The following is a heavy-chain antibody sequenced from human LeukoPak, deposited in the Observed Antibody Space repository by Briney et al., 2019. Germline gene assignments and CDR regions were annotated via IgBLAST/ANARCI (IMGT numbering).Heavy chain of an antibody. V-gene: IGHV1-69*05. CDR2: IIPIFGTA. CDR1: RGTFSSYA. J-gene: IGHJ2*01. D-gene: IGHD4-17*01. CDR3: ARGGDYGDYRYFDL. Sequence: ASVKVSCKASRGTFSSYAISWVRQAPGQGLEWMGRIIPIFGTANYAQKFQGRVTITTDESTSTAYMELSSRRSEDTAVYYCARGGDYGDYRYFDLWGRGTLVTVSS.